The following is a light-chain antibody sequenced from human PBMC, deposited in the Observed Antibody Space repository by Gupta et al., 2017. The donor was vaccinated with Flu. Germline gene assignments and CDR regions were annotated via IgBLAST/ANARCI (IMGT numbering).Light chain of an antibody. CDR3: QQSHSTPQT. V-gene: IGKV1-39*01. CDR2: ATS. CDR1: QIISSY. Sequence: PSSLSASVGDRVTITCRASQIISSYLNWYQQRPGKAPKLLIYATSTLQSGVSSRFSGSGSGTDFTLTISSLQPEDFATYYCQQSHSTPQTFGQGTKVEIK. J-gene: IGKJ1*01.